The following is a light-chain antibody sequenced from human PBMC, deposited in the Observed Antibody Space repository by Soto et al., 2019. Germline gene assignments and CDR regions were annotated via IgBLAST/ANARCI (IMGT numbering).Light chain of an antibody. CDR1: QSISSW. V-gene: IGKV1-5*03. CDR2: KAS. Sequence: DIQMTQSPSTLSASVGDRVTITCRASQSISSWLAWYQQKPGKAPKLLIYKASTLESGVPSRFSGSGSRTEFTLTISSLQPDDFATYYCQQFNSYSVLTFGGGTKVEIK. CDR3: QQFNSYSVLT. J-gene: IGKJ4*01.